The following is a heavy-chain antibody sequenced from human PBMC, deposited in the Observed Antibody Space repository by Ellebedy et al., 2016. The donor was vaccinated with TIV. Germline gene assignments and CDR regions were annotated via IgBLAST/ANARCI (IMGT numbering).Heavy chain of an antibody. CDR1: GFTVSSNY. Sequence: PGGSLRLSCAASGFTVSSNYMSWIRQAPGKGLEWVSYISSSSSYTNYADSVKGRFTISRDNAKNSLYLQMNSLRAEDTAVYYCARDYYGSGSYSSDWGQGTLVTVSS. V-gene: IGHV3-11*06. J-gene: IGHJ4*02. CDR2: ISSSSSYT. CDR3: ARDYYGSGSYSSD. D-gene: IGHD3-10*01.